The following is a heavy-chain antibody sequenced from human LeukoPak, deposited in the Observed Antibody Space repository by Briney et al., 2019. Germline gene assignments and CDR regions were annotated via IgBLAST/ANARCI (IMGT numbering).Heavy chain of an antibody. J-gene: IGHJ6*02. CDR2: VNRDGSET. V-gene: IGHV3-7*03. CDR3: ARNNGMDV. CDR1: GFALSSHW. Sequence: GGSLRLSSAASGFALSSHWMTWVRQVPGRGPEWVANVNRDGSETYYLDSVKGRFTVSKDNAKNSLYLQMNSLRAEDTALYHCARNNGMDVWGQGTTVIVSS.